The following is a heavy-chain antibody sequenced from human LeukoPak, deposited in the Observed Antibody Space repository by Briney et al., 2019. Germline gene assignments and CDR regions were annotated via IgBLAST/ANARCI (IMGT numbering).Heavy chain of an antibody. Sequence: GGSLRLSCVASGFTFTNYAMSWVRQATGKGLEWVSYIRGSGGTTHYADSVKGRFTISRDNSKNTVYLQMHSLRDEDTAVYYCAKDLGTSQDFDYWGQGTLVTVSS. J-gene: IGHJ4*02. CDR3: AKDLGTSQDFDY. CDR1: GFTFTNYA. V-gene: IGHV3-23*01. CDR2: IRGSGGTT.